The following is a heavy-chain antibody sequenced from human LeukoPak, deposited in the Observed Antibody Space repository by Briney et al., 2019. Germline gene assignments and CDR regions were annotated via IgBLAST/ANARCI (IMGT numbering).Heavy chain of an antibody. CDR2: IYYSGST. CDR1: GGSINNYY. CDR3: ARQPRMVRGTQIDY. D-gene: IGHD3-10*01. Sequence: SETLSLTCTVSGGSINNYYWSWIRQPPGKGLEGIGYIYYSGSTYYNPSLKSRVTISVDTSKNQFSLKLSSVTAADTAVYYCARQPRMVRGTQIDYWGQGTLVTVSS. J-gene: IGHJ4*02. V-gene: IGHV4-59*06.